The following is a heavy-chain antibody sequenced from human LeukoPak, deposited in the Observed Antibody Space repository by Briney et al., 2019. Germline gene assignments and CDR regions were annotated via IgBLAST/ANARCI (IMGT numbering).Heavy chain of an antibody. CDR1: GGSISSYY. Sequence: SETLSLTCTVSGGSISSYYWSWIRQPAAKGLEWIGRIYTSGSTNYNPSLKSRVTMLVDTSKNQFSLRLSSVTAADTALYYCASGYYDSSGYYNYWGQGTLVTVSS. J-gene: IGHJ4*02. V-gene: IGHV4-4*07. CDR3: ASGYYDSSGYYNY. D-gene: IGHD3-22*01. CDR2: IYTSGST.